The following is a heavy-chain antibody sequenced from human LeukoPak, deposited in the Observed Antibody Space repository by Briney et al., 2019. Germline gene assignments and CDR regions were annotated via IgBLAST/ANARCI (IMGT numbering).Heavy chain of an antibody. V-gene: IGHV2-70*11. J-gene: IGHJ4*02. D-gene: IGHD3-9*01. Sequence: SGPTLVNPTQTLTLTCTFSGFSLSTSGMCVSWIRQPPGKALEWLARIDWDDDKYYSTSLKTRLTISKDTSENQVVLTMTNMDPVDTATYYCARILLTTQALDYWGQGTLVTVSS. CDR2: IDWDDDK. CDR3: ARILLTTQALDY. CDR1: GFSLSTSGMC.